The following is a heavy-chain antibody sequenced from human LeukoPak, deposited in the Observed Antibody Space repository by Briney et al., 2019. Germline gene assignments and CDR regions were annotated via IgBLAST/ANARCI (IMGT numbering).Heavy chain of an antibody. CDR1: GFTFSSSA. CDR3: ARDKIVGATYFDY. D-gene: IGHD1-26*01. V-gene: IGHV3-30-3*01. CDR2: ISYDGSNK. Sequence: TGGSLRLSCAASGFTFSSSAMHWVRQAPDKGLEWVAVISYDGSNKYYADSVKGRFTISRDNSKNTLYLQMNSLRAEDTALYYCARDKIVGATYFDYWGQGAPVTVSS. J-gene: IGHJ4*02.